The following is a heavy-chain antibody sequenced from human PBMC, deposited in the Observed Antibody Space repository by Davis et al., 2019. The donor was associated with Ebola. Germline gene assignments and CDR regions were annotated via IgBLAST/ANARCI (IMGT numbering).Heavy chain of an antibody. CDR2: INHSGST. CDR3: ARGPYSSSWYRSGWFDP. D-gene: IGHD6-13*01. Sequence: SETLSLTCAVYGGSFSGYYWSWIRQPPGKGLEWIGEINHSGSTNYNPSLKSRVTISVDTSKNQFSLKVSSVTAADTAVYYCARGPYSSSWYRSGWFDPWGQGTLVTVSS. CDR1: GGSFSGYY. V-gene: IGHV4-34*01. J-gene: IGHJ5*02.